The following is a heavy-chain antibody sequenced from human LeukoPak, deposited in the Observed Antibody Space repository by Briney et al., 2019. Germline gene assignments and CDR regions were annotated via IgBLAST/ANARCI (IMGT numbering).Heavy chain of an antibody. CDR3: ARGGNKWELDNWFDP. Sequence: PSETLSLTCAVSGVSISSSNWWSWVRQPPGKGLEWIGETFHSGSTNYNPSLKSRVTISVDKSKNQFSLKLNSVTAADTAVYYCARGGNKWELDNWFDPWGQGTLVTVSS. J-gene: IGHJ5*02. CDR2: TFHSGST. V-gene: IGHV4-4*02. D-gene: IGHD1-26*01. CDR1: GVSISSSNW.